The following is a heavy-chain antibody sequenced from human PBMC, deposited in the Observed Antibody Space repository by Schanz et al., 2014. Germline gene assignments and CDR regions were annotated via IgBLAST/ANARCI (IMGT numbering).Heavy chain of an antibody. V-gene: IGHV3-23*01. CDR1: GFTFSTYP. Sequence: EVQLLDSGGGLVQPGGPLRLSCAASGFTFSTYPMSWARQPPGKGLEWVSAISGSGGSTYYADSVKGRFTISRDNSKNILYLQMNSLRAEDTAVYYCAKARRKSNCSGGRCFHYSYYGMDVWGQGTTVTVSS. J-gene: IGHJ6*02. CDR3: AKARRKSNCSGGRCFHYSYYGMDV. D-gene: IGHD2-15*01. CDR2: ISGSGGST.